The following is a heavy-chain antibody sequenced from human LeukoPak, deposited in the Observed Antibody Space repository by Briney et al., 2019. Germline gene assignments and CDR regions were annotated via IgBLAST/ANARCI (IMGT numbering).Heavy chain of an antibody. V-gene: IGHV1-69*06. CDR2: IIPIFGTA. CDR1: GGTFSSYA. D-gene: IGHD3-16*01. Sequence: GASVKVSCKASGGTFSSYAISWVRQAPGQGLEWMGGIIPIFGTANYAQKFQGRVTITADKSTSTAYMELSSLRSEDTAVYYCARVLGTTYYDYVWGSYNYWGQGTLVTVSS. J-gene: IGHJ4*02. CDR3: ARVLGTTYYDYVWGSYNY.